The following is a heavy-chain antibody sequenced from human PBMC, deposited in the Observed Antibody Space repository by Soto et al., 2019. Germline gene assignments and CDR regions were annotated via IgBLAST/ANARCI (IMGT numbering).Heavy chain of an antibody. CDR3: AYRTGNSGPLGMAV. Sequence: GSGPTLVNPTQTLTLTCTFSGFSLTTDGVGVAWFRQPPGKTLEWLALIYWNDDRRYSPSLKSRLTITRDTSKNQFFLTMTNMDPVDTATYYCAYRTGNSGPLGMAVWGQGTTVTVSS. CDR2: IYWNDDR. D-gene: IGHD4-4*01. CDR1: GFSLTTDGVG. V-gene: IGHV2-5*01. J-gene: IGHJ6*02.